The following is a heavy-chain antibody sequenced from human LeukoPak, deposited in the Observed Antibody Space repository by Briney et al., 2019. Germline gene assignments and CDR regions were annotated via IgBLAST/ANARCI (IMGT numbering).Heavy chain of an antibody. J-gene: IGHJ4*02. D-gene: IGHD2-8*01. V-gene: IGHV3-74*01. Sequence: GGSLRLSCAASGFTFRNFWMHWVRQVPGKGLVWVSRINTDGTDTDYADSVKGRFTVSRDHASNTLYLQMYSLRDEDAAVYYCARGYCTNGVCFYLDYWGQGTLVTVSS. CDR1: GFTFRNFW. CDR3: ARGYCTNGVCFYLDY. CDR2: INTDGTDT.